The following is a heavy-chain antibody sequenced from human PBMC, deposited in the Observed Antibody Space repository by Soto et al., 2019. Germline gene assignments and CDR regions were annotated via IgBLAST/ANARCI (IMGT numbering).Heavy chain of an antibody. J-gene: IGHJ4*02. CDR1: GFTFSSYA. Sequence: GGCLRLFCSASGFTFSSYAMHWVRQAPGKGLEYVSSISTNGGSTHYADSVKGRFTISRDNSKNTQYLQMSSLRADDTAVYYCVKGEYYYDSSGYYPFDYWGQGT. CDR3: VKGEYYYDSSGYYPFDY. V-gene: IGHV3-64D*06. D-gene: IGHD3-22*01. CDR2: ISTNGGST.